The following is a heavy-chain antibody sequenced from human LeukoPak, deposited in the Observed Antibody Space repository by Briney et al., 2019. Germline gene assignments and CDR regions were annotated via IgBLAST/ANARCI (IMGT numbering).Heavy chain of an antibody. J-gene: IGHJ4*02. CDR2: ISYDGSNK. CDR3: ATPTRSSGSYYHPFDY. CDR1: GFTFSSYA. D-gene: IGHD3-10*01. Sequence: GGSLRLSCAASGFTFSSYAMHWVRQAPGKWLEWVAVISYDGSNKYYADSVKGRFTISRDNSKNTLYLQMNSLRAEDTAVYYCATPTRSSGSYYHPFDYWGQGTLVTVSS. V-gene: IGHV3-30*04.